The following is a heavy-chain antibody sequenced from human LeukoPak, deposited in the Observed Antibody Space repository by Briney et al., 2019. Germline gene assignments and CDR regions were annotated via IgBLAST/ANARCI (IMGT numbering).Heavy chain of an antibody. Sequence: GASVKVSCTASGGTFSSYAISWVRQAPGHRLEWMGRIIPILGIANYAQKFQGRVTITADKSTSTSYLELSSRRSEDTALYYWARVPMYYDDSSGLWYLDYWNQGTLVTVSA. V-gene: IGHV1-69*04. CDR2: IIPILGIA. J-gene: IGHJ4*02. D-gene: IGHD3-22*01. CDR3: ARVPMYYDDSSGLWYLDY. CDR1: GGTFSSYA.